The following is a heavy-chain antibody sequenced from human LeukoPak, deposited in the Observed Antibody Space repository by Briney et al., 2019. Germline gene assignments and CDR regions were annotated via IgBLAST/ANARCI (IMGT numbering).Heavy chain of an antibody. V-gene: IGHV3-21*01. J-gene: IGHJ5*02. CDR3: ATPGRRYSSGWYNWFDP. CDR2: ISSSSSYI. Sequence: AGGSLRLSCAASGFTYSSYSMNWVRQAPGKGLEWVSSISSSSSYIYYADSAKGRFTISRDNAKNSLYLQMNSLRAEDTAVYYCATPGRRYSSGWYNWFDPWGQGTLVTVSS. CDR1: GFTYSSYS. D-gene: IGHD6-19*01.